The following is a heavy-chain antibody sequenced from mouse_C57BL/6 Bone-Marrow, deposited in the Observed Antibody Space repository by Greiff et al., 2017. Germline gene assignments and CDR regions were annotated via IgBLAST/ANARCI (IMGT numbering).Heavy chain of an antibody. V-gene: IGHV1-64*01. J-gene: IGHJ4*01. Sequence: QVQLQQPGAELVKPGASVKLSCKASGYTFTSYWMHWVKQRPGQGLEWIGMIHPNSGSTNYNEKFKSKATLTVDKSSSTAYMQLSSLTSEDSAVYYCARWGGNSRDAMDYWGQGTSVTVSS. CDR2: IHPNSGST. CDR1: GYTFTSYW. D-gene: IGHD2-1*01. CDR3: ARWGGNSRDAMDY.